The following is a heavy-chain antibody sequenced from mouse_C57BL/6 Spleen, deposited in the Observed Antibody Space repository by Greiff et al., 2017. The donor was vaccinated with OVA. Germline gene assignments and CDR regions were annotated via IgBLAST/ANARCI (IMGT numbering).Heavy chain of an antibody. V-gene: IGHV5-6*01. CDR1: GFTFSSYG. CDR3: ARHKVDYDSYFDV. CDR2: ISSGGSYT. D-gene: IGHD2-4*01. Sequence: EVMLVESGGDLVKPGGSLKLSCAASGFTFSSYGMSWVRQTPDKRLEWVATISSGGSYTYYPDSVKGRFTISRDDAKNTLYLQMISLKSEDTAMYYCARHKVDYDSYFDVWGTGTTVTVSS. J-gene: IGHJ1*03.